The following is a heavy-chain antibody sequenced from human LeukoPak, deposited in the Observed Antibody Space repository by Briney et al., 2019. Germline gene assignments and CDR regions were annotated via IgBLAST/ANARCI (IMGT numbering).Heavy chain of an antibody. CDR2: ISYDGSNK. CDR1: GFTFSSYA. D-gene: IGHD6-19*01. J-gene: IGHJ4*02. Sequence: PGRSLRLSCAASGFTFSSYAMHWVRQAPGKGLEWVAVISYDGSNKYYADSVKGRFTISRDNSKNTLYLQMNSLRTEDTAVYYCAPLAVAGSIFDYWGQGTLVTVSS. CDR3: APLAVAGSIFDY. V-gene: IGHV3-30-3*01.